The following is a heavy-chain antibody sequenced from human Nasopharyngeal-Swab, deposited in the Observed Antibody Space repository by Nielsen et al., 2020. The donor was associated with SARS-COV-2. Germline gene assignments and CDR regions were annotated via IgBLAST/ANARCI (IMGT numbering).Heavy chain of an antibody. CDR1: GGTFSSYG. Sequence: SVKVSCKTSGGTFSSYGISWFRQAPGQGLEWMGGIIPILPITNYAQKFQDRVTITADKSTSTAYMELSSLRSEDTAAYYCAKWAVTTLTFDYWGQGTLVTVSS. CDR2: IIPILPIT. CDR3: AKWAVTTLTFDY. D-gene: IGHD4-17*01. J-gene: IGHJ4*02. V-gene: IGHV1-69*10.